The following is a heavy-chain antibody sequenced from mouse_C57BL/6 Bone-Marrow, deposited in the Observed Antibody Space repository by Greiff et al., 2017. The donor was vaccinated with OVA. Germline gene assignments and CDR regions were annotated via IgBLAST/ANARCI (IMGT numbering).Heavy chain of an antibody. CDR1: GYAFSSSW. CDR2: IYPGDGDT. Sequence: QVQLQQSGPELVKPGASVKISCKASGYAFSSSWMNWVKQRPGKGLEWIGRIYPGDGDTNYNGKFKGKATLTADKSSSTAYMQLSSLTSEDSAVYYCARSEGHGAMDYWGQGTSVTVSS. CDR3: ARSEGHGAMDY. J-gene: IGHJ4*01. V-gene: IGHV1-82*01.